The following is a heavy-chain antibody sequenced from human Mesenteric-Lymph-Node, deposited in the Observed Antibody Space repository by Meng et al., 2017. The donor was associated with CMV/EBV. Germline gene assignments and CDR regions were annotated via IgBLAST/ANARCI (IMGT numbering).Heavy chain of an antibody. V-gene: IGHV3-23*03. CDR2: IYSGGSST. CDR1: GFTFSSYA. CDR3: AKGEYSSSWYYYYGMDV. J-gene: IGHJ6*02. D-gene: IGHD6-13*01. Sequence: GGSLKISCAASGFTFSSYAMSWVRQAPGKGLEWVSVIYSGGSSTYYADSVKGRFTISRDNSKNTLYLQMNSLRAEDTAVYYCAKGEYSSSWYYYYGMDVWGQGTTVTVSS.